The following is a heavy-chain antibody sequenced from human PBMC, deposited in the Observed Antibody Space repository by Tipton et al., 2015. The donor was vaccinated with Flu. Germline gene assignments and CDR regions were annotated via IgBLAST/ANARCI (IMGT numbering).Heavy chain of an antibody. D-gene: IGHD3-10*01. Sequence: SLRLSCPASGFTFGDYAMSWVRQAPGKGLEWVGFIRSKAYGGTTEYAASVKGRFTISRDDSKSIAYLQMNSLKTEDTAVYYCTRDGGSGTYYYGSGSLYYFDYWGQGTLVTVSS. CDR1: GFTFGDYA. CDR2: IRSKAYGGTT. J-gene: IGHJ4*02. CDR3: TRDGGSGTYYYGSGSLYYFDY. V-gene: IGHV3-49*04.